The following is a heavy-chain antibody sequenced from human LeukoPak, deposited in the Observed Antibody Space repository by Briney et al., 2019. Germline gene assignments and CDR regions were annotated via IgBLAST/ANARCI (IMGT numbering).Heavy chain of an antibody. Sequence: PGGSLRLSCAASGFTVSRNSMSWVRQAPGKGLEWVSAISGSGGSTYYADSVKGRFTISRDNSKNTLYLQMNSLRAEDTAVYYCAKDCAYYDFWSGQEGNTDDYWGQGTLVTVSS. D-gene: IGHD3-3*01. V-gene: IGHV3-23*01. CDR2: ISGSGGST. J-gene: IGHJ4*02. CDR1: GFTVSRNS. CDR3: AKDCAYYDFWSGQEGNTDDY.